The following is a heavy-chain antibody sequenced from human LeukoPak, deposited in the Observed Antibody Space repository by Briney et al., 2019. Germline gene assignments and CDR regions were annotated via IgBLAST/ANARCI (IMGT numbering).Heavy chain of an antibody. Sequence: GGSLRLSCTGSGFTFNDFWMSWVRQAPGKGLEWVSAISGSGGSTYYADSVKGRFTISRDNSKNTLYLRMNSLRAEDTAVYYCAREGGKYCSGGSCYPSKYYYMDVWGKGTTVTVSS. J-gene: IGHJ6*03. CDR1: GFTFNDFW. D-gene: IGHD2-15*01. CDR3: AREGGKYCSGGSCYPSKYYYMDV. V-gene: IGHV3-23*01. CDR2: ISGSGGST.